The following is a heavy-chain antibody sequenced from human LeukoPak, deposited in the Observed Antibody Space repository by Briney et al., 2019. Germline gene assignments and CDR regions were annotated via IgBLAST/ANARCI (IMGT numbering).Heavy chain of an antibody. J-gene: IGHJ6*02. Sequence: GGSLRLSCAAPGFTFSSYWMSWVRQAPGKGLEWVANIKQDGSEKYYVDSVKGRFTISRDNAKNSLYLQMNSLRAEDTAVYYCARITGYSYGMDVWGQGTTVTVSS. CDR3: ARITGYSYGMDV. CDR1: GFTFSSYW. CDR2: IKQDGSEK. D-gene: IGHD5-18*01. V-gene: IGHV3-7*03.